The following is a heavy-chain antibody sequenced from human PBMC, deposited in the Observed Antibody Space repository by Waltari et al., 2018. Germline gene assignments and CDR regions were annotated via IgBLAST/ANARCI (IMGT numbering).Heavy chain of an antibody. CDR3: ARGGGGNSDY. Sequence: QLQLQESGPGLVKPSETLSLTCTVSGGSISSSSSYWGWLCQPPGKGLEWIGSVYYSWSTYYNPSLKSRVTISVDTSKNQFSRKRSSVTAADTAVYYCARGGGGNSDYWGQGTLVTVSS. CDR2: VYYSWST. CDR1: GGSISSSSSY. D-gene: IGHD2-15*01. V-gene: IGHV4-39*01. J-gene: IGHJ4*02.